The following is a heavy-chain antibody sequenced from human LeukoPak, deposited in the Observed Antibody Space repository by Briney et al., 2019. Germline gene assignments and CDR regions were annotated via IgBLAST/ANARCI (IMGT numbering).Heavy chain of an antibody. CDR2: IIPSCGPA. J-gene: IGHJ6*03. CDR3: ARGLELRRYYYYYYMDV. V-gene: IGHV1-69*05. CDR1: GGTFSSYA. Sequence: ASVKVSCKASGGTFSSYAISWVRQAPGQGLEGMWGIIPSCGPAYYEQQFQGRVTITTDEPPSTAYMQLSSLRPEATAAYYCARGLELRRYYYYYYMDVWGKGTTVTVSS. D-gene: IGHD1-7*01.